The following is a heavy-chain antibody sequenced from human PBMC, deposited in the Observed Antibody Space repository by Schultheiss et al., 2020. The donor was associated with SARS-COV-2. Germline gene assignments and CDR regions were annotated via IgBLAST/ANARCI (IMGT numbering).Heavy chain of an antibody. Sequence: SETLSLTCALSGDSVSSNSAAWNWIRQSPSRGLEWLGRTFYRSTWSNDYAVSVKSRIAIKADTSKNHFSLQLTSVTPEDTAIYYCASERYSGTNYHYYGMDVWGQGTTVTVSS. CDR1: GDSVSSNSAA. CDR3: ASERYSGTNYHYYGMDV. D-gene: IGHD1-26*01. V-gene: IGHV6-1*01. J-gene: IGHJ6*02. CDR2: TFYRSTWSN.